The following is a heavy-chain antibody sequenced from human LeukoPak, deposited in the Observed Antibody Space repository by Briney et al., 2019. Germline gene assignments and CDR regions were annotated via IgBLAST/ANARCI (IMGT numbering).Heavy chain of an antibody. Sequence: GGSLRLSCAASAFTFRSFWMSWVRQAPGKGLEWVANIKQDGSEKYYVDSVKGRFTISRDNAKNSLFLQLNSLRAEDTAVYYCARAGGYYYDSSGYYYAEEYYFDYWGQGTLVTVSS. CDR1: AFTFRSFW. CDR3: ARAGGYYYDSSGYYYAEEYYFDY. D-gene: IGHD3-22*01. V-gene: IGHV3-7*05. CDR2: IKQDGSEK. J-gene: IGHJ4*02.